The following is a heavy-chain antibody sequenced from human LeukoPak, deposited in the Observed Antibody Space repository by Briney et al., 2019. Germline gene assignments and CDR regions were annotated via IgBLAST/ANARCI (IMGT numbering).Heavy chain of an antibody. J-gene: IGHJ5*02. D-gene: IGHD1-7*01. CDR1: GYSISSGYY. V-gene: IGHV4-38-2*02. CDR2: IYHSGST. Sequence: SETLSLTCTVSGYSISSGYYWGWIRPPPGKGLEWIGSIYHSGSTYYNPSLKSRVTISVDTSKNQFSLKLSSVTAADTAVYYCARGFSITGTTTWFDPWGQGTLVTVSS. CDR3: ARGFSITGTTTWFDP.